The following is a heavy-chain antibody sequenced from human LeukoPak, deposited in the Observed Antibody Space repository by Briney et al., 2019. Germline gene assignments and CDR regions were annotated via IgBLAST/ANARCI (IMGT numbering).Heavy chain of an antibody. CDR2: IYYSWNP. J-gene: IGHJ4*02. CDR1: GGPISSYY. D-gene: IGHD2/OR15-2a*01. V-gene: IGHV4-59*01. Sequence: SETLSLTCTVTGGPISSYYWSWIRQPPGKGLEGIGYIYYSWNPNYNPSLKSPVTISLDTSKNQFSLKLSSLTASDTAVYYSGSTKYYPSLKSRVTISVDPSKNQFSLKMRSVTAADTAVYYCARGYYDSSGYGPNFDYWGQGTLVTVSS. CDR3: GSTKYYPSLKSRVTISVDPSKNQFSLKMRSVTAADTAVYYCARGYYDSSGYGPNFDY.